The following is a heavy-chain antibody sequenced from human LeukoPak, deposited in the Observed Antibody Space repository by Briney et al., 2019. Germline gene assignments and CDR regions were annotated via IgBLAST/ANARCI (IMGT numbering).Heavy chain of an antibody. D-gene: IGHD3-22*01. Sequence: GGSLRLSCAASGFTFSSYSMNWVRQAPGKGLEWVSSISSSRSYIYYADSVKGRFTISRDNAKNSLYLQMNSLRAEDTAVYYCARDLTYYYDSSGYYYAQILGYWGQGTLVTVSS. CDR3: ARDLTYYYDSSGYYYAQILGY. J-gene: IGHJ4*02. CDR1: GFTFSSYS. V-gene: IGHV3-21*01. CDR2: ISSSRSYI.